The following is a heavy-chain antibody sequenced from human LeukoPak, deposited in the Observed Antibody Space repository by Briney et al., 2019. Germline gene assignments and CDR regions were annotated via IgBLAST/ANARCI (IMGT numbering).Heavy chain of an antibody. J-gene: IGHJ5*02. D-gene: IGHD6-13*01. CDR3: ARLSIFQQLVQGGWFDP. Sequence: PSETLSLTRAVYGGSFSGYYWSWIRQPPGKGLEWIGEINHSGSTNYNPSLKSRVTISVDTSKTQCSLKLSSVTAADTAVYYCARLSIFQQLVQGGWFDPWGQGTLVTVSS. CDR2: INHSGST. CDR1: GGSFSGYY. V-gene: IGHV4-34*01.